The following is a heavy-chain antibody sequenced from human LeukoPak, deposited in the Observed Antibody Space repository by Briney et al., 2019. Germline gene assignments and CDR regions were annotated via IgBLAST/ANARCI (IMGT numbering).Heavy chain of an antibody. D-gene: IGHD3-9*01. CDR2: INYSGRT. V-gene: IGHV4-59*12. Sequence: SETLSLTCTVSGGSISTYYWSWVRQSPGKGLEWIGYINYSGRTNSSPSLKSRVAISVDTSKNQFSLKLSSVTAADTAVYYCARGTDFDWLLPFDYWGQGTLVTVSS. J-gene: IGHJ4*02. CDR3: ARGTDFDWLLPFDY. CDR1: GGSISTYY.